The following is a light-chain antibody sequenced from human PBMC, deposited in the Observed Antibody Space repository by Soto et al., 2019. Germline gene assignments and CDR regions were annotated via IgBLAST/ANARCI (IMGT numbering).Light chain of an antibody. CDR1: QSITTW. V-gene: IGKV1-5*03. J-gene: IGKJ2*01. CDR3: QRYSDYQYI. Sequence: DIQMTQSPSTVSASVGDRVTITCRASQSITTWLAWYQQKPGKAPKLLIYKATNLQSGVPSRFSGSGSGTEFSLTISSLQPDDFATYYCQRYSDYQYIFGQGTKLEIK. CDR2: KAT.